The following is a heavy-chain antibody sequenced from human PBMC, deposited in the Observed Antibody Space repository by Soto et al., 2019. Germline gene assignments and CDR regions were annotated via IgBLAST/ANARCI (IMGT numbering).Heavy chain of an antibody. Sequence: EGELLESGGGLVQPGGSLRLSCVASGFTSGSHTLNWVRQAPGKGLEWVSSITASGTGTELADSVKGRFTISRDDSKSTLYLQMNSLRAEDTAVYYCARFIIEATTCWGRPMDVWGQGTTVIVSS. D-gene: IGHD3-16*01. V-gene: IGHV3-23*05. J-gene: IGHJ6*02. CDR2: ITASGTGT. CDR1: GFTSGSHT. CDR3: ARFIIEATTCWGRPMDV.